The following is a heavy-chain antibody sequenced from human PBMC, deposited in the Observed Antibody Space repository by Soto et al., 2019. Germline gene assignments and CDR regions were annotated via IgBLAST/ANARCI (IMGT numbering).Heavy chain of an antibody. J-gene: IGHJ6*02. CDR2: IWYDGSNK. Sequence: PGGSLRLSCAASGFTFSSYGMHWVRQAPGKGLEWVAVIWYDGSNKYYADSVKGRFTISRDNSKNTLYLQMNSLRAEDTAVYYCARDWYGGYYYYYYGMDVWGQGTTVTVSS. D-gene: IGHD5-12*01. CDR3: ARDWYGGYYYYYYGMDV. V-gene: IGHV3-33*01. CDR1: GFTFSSYG.